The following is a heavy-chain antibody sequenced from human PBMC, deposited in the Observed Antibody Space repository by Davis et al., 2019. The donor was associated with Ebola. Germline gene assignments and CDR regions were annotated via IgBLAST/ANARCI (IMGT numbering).Heavy chain of an antibody. J-gene: IGHJ6*03. CDR2: ISYDGRKK. CDR3: ARDPKWAECNYYYFYYMDV. Sequence: GESLKISCAASGFTFSSYALHWVRQAPGMGLEWVALISYDGRKKYYADSVKGRYTISRDNSKNTLHLQMDSLRPEDTAVYYCARDPKWAECNYYYFYYMDVWGNGTTVTVSS. CDR1: GFTFSSYA. V-gene: IGHV3-30-3*01. D-gene: IGHD1-26*01.